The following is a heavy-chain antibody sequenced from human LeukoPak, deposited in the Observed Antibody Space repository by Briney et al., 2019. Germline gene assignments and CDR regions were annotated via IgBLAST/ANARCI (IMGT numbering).Heavy chain of an antibody. CDR2: ISPRSSYI. CDR3: ARAAVAGYFDY. J-gene: IGHJ4*02. V-gene: IGHV3-21*01. CDR1: GFTFNSYS. Sequence: GGSLRLSCAASGFTFNSYSMNWVRQAPGKGLEWVSSISPRSSYIYYADSVKGRFTISRDNAKNSLYLQMNSLRAEDTAVYYCARAAVAGYFDYWGQGTLVTVSS. D-gene: IGHD6-19*01.